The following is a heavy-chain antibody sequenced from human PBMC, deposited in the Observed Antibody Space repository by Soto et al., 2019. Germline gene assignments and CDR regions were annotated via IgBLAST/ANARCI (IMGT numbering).Heavy chain of an antibody. CDR3: ARGARIAAAGYYYYGMDV. CDR2: INPNSGGT. J-gene: IGHJ6*02. V-gene: IGHV1-2*04. Sequence: ASVKVSCKASGYTFTGYYMHWVRPAPGQGLEWMGWINPNSGGTNYAQKFQGWVTMTRDTSISTAYMELSRLRSDDTAVYYCARGARIAAAGYYYYGMDVWGQGTTVTVSS. CDR1: GYTFTGYY. D-gene: IGHD6-13*01.